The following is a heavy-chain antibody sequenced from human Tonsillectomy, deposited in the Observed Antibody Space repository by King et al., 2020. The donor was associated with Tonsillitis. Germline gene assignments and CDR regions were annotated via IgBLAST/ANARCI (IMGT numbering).Heavy chain of an antibody. D-gene: IGHD2-15*01. J-gene: IGHJ6*02. Sequence: VQLVQSGAEVKKPGSSVKVSCKASGGTFSRDAITWVRQAPGQGLEWMGGIIPIFGTANYAQKFQGRVTITADEYTFTAHMELSSLSSEDTAVYYCARDCRDNRGLFCVGVNCYSPIDVCGQGTTVTVSS. CDR3: ARDCRDNRGLFCVGVNCYSPIDV. CDR1: GGTFSRDA. CDR2: IIPIFGTA. V-gene: IGHV1-69*01.